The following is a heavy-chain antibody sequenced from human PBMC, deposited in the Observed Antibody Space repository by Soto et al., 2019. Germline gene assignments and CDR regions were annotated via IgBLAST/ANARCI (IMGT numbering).Heavy chain of an antibody. V-gene: IGHV3-21*06. J-gene: IGHJ4*02. CDR3: ARESEDLTSNFDY. CDR2: ISSTTNYI. CDR1: GFTFIRYS. Sequence: GGSLRLSCAASGFTFIRYSMNWVRQAPGKGLEWVSSISSTTNYIYYGDSMKGRFTISRDNAKNSLYLEMNSLRAEDTAVYYCARESEDLTSNFDYWGQGTLVTVSS.